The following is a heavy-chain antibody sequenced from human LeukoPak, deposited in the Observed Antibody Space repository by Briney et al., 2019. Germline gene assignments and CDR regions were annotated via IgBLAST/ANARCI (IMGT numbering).Heavy chain of an antibody. CDR3: ARDLLTAGRHVLLWFGEDEGYYYGMDD. D-gene: IGHD3-10*01. CDR1: GYTFTRYH. Sequence: SVTDTFLSCGYTFTRYHMHGLRQAPGQGLDGMGWINPNSGGTNYSQKLQGRVTMTTDSSNSTAYMELSKLRSDDTAVYYCARDLLTAGRHVLLWFGEDEGYYYGMDDWGQGTTVTVSS. V-gene: IGHV1-2*02. CDR2: INPNSGGT. J-gene: IGHJ6*02.